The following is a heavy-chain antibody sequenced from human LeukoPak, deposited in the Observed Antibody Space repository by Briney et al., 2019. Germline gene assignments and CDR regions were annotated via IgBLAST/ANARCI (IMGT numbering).Heavy chain of an antibody. CDR2: IYYSGTT. J-gene: IGHJ4*02. V-gene: IGHV4-39*01. CDR3: ARSTSGSYFWADK. CDR1: GDSITSTTYY. D-gene: IGHD1-26*01. Sequence: SETLSLTCTVSGDSITSTTYYWGWIRQSPGKGLEWIGSIYYSGTTYYNPSLKSRVTISVDTSKSQFSLKLTSVTAADTAVYYSARSTSGSYFWADKWGQGTLVTVSS.